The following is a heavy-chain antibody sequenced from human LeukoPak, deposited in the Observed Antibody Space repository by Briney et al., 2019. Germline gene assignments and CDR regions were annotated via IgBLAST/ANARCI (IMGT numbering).Heavy chain of an antibody. CDR2: IWYDGSNK. CDR1: GSTFSSYG. Sequence: GRSLRLSCAASGSTFSSYGMHWVRQAPGKGLEWVAVIWYDGSNKYYADSVKGRFTISRDNSKNTLYLQMNSLRAEDTAVYYCARRGSSGSSSKGWFNPWGQGTLVTDSS. D-gene: IGHD1-26*01. J-gene: IGHJ5*02. V-gene: IGHV3-33*01. CDR3: ARRGSSGSSSKGWFNP.